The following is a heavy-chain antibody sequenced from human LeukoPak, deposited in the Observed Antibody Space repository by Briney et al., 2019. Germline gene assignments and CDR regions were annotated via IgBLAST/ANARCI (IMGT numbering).Heavy chain of an antibody. D-gene: IGHD6-13*01. CDR1: GYTFTSYG. Sequence: ASVKVSCKASGYTFTSYGISWVRQAPGQGLEWMGWISAYNGNTNYAQKLQGRVTMTTDTSTSTAYMELRSLRSDDTAVYYCARDLGIAAADPYYYYGMDVWGQGTMVTVSS. V-gene: IGHV1-18*01. J-gene: IGHJ6*02. CDR3: ARDLGIAAADPYYYYGMDV. CDR2: ISAYNGNT.